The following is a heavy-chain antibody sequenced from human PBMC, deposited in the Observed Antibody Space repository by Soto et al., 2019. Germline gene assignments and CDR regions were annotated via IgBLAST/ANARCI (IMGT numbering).Heavy chain of an antibody. CDR2: IYYSGST. V-gene: IGHV4-59*01. CDR3: ARVGYGGDAYWYFDL. Sequence: QVQLQESGPGLVKPSETLSLTCTVSGGSISSYYWSWIRQPPGKGLEWIGYIYYSGSTNYNPSLQSRVNISVDTSKNQFSLKLSSVTAADTAVYYCARVGYGGDAYWYFDLWGRGTLVTVSS. D-gene: IGHD4-17*01. J-gene: IGHJ2*01. CDR1: GGSISSYY.